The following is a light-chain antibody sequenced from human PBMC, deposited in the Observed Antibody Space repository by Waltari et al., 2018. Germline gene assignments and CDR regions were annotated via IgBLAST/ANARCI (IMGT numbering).Light chain of an antibody. V-gene: IGLV2-11*01. J-gene: IGLJ2*01. CDR1: SSDVGGYNY. Sequence: QSALTQPRSVSGSPGQSVTISCTGTSSDVGGYNYVPWYQQHPGKAPNLMIYEVSKRPSGVPERFSGSKSGNAASLTIAGLQTEDEADYYCCSFAGSHTYVVFGGGTKLTVL. CDR3: CSFAGSHTYVV. CDR2: EVS.